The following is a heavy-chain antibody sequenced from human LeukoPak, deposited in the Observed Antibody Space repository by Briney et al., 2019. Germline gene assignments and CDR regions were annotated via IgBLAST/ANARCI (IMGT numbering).Heavy chain of an antibody. D-gene: IGHD2-15*01. Sequence: ASVKVSCKASGYTFTSYDINWVRQATGQGLEWMGWINPNSGNTGYAQKFQGRVTITRNTSISTAYMELSSLRSEDTAVYYCATSVVVVAGDFFDYWGRGTLVTASS. CDR3: ATSVVVVAGDFFDY. V-gene: IGHV1-8*03. J-gene: IGHJ4*02. CDR1: GYTFTSYD. CDR2: INPNSGNT.